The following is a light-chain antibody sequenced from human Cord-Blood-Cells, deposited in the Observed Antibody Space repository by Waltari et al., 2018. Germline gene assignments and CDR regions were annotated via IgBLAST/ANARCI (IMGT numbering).Light chain of an antibody. CDR3: AAWDDSLNAWV. CDR1: SSTIGSNT. V-gene: IGLV1-44*01. J-gene: IGLJ3*02. CDR2: SNN. Sequence: QSVLTQPPSASGTPGQRVTISCSGSSSTIGSNTVKCYQQLPGTAPKLLIYSNNQRPSGVPDRFSGSKSGTSASLAISGLQSEDEADYYCAAWDDSLNAWVFGGGTKLTVL.